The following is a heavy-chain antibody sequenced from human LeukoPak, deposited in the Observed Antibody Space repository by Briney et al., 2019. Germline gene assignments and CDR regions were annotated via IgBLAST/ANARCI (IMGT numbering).Heavy chain of an antibody. CDR1: GFTYSNYW. V-gene: IGHV3-74*01. Sequence: PGGSLRLSCAASGFTYSNYWMHWVRQAPGKGLVWVARIGSDGSSAGYVDSVKGRFTISRDNAKNSLYLQMNSLRAEDTAVYYCARDEGYSSGWYYFDYWGQGTLVTVSS. CDR3: ARDEGYSSGWYYFDY. J-gene: IGHJ4*02. CDR2: IGSDGSSA. D-gene: IGHD6-19*01.